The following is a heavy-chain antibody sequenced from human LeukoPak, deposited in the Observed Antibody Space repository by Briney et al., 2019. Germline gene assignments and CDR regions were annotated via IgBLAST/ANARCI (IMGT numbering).Heavy chain of an antibody. CDR1: GFTFSDSW. J-gene: IGHJ6*02. V-gene: IGHV3-7*01. CDR3: ATYTHWVAGDV. CDR2: VNRDGSEK. Sequence: GGSLRLSCAASGFTFSDSWMSWVRQAPGKGLEWVADVNRDGSEKDYVDSVKGRFTISRDNARNSLYLQMGSLRAEDTAVYYCATYTHWVAGDVWGQGTTVTVSS. D-gene: IGHD3-16*01.